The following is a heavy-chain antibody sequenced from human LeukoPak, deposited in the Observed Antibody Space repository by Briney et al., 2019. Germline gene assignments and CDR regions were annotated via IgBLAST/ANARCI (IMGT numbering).Heavy chain of an antibody. CDR1: GVTFRSHG. CDR2: IRYYAGNK. V-gene: IGHV3-33*01. CDR3: ARDRAARYFDY. D-gene: IGHD6-6*01. J-gene: IGHJ4*02. Sequence: TGTSLRLSCAASGVTFRSHGMRWVRQAPGKGLGWGAVIRYYAGNKNCGDSVKGRFTITRDNSKNTLYRQMNSLRAEDTAVYYCARDRAARYFDYWGPGTLVTVSS.